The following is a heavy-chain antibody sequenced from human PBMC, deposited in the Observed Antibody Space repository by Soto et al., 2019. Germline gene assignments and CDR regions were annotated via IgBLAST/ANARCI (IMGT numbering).Heavy chain of an antibody. D-gene: IGHD7-27*01. CDR3: ASCESIQLGLLGMDV. CDR2: IYESGTT. Sequence: QVQLQESGPGLVKPSQTLSLTCTVSGGSISSGDYYWRWIRQPPGKGLEWIGYIYESGTTYYSPPLQSRVTISVDSSKNQFSLTLRSVTAADTVVYYCASCESIQLGLLGMDVWCQGNMVTVSS. J-gene: IGHJ6*01. V-gene: IGHV4-30-4*01. CDR1: GGSISSGDYY.